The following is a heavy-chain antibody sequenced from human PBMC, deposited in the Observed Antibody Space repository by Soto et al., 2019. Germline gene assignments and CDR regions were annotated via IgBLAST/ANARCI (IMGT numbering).Heavy chain of an antibody. J-gene: IGHJ6*03. Sequence: QVQLQESGPGLVKPSETLSLTCTVSGGSITSYYWSWIRQPPGKGLEWIGYIYYTGGIDYNPSLKSRVTISVDTSKNQFSLKLSSLTAADTAVYFCARDASTRYNYYYYMDVWGKGTTVTVSS. CDR3: ARDASTRYNYYYYMDV. CDR2: IYYTGGI. CDR1: GGSITSYY. D-gene: IGHD6-6*01. V-gene: IGHV4-59*01.